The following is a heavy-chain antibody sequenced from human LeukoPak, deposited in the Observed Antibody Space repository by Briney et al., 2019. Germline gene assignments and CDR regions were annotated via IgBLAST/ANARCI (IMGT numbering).Heavy chain of an antibody. D-gene: IGHD3-9*01. V-gene: IGHV3-9*01. CDR3: ARVYDILTGYYEWDY. CDR1: GFTFDDYA. Sequence: GGSLRLSCAASGFTFDDYAMHWVRQAPGKGLEWVSGISWNRGSIGYADSVKGRFTISRDNAKNSLYLQMNSLRAEDTAVYYCARVYDILTGYYEWDYWGQGTLVTVSS. CDR2: ISWNRGSI. J-gene: IGHJ4*02.